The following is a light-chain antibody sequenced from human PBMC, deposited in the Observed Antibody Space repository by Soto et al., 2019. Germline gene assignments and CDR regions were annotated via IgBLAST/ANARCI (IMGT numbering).Light chain of an antibody. CDR2: GAS. Sequence: EIVMTQSPATLSVSPGERATLSCRASQSVSSNLAWYQQKPGQAPRLLIYGASTRATGIPARLSGSGSGTEFTLTISSRQSEDFAVYYCQQHNTCPSTFGQGTKVEIK. V-gene: IGKV3-15*01. CDR1: QSVSSN. CDR3: QQHNTCPST. J-gene: IGKJ1*01.